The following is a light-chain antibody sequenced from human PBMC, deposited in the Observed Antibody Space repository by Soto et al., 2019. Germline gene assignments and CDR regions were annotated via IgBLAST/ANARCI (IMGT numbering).Light chain of an antibody. Sequence: DIQMTQSPSSLPASVGDRVTITCRASQSISNYLNSYQQKPGKAPQILIYTASSLQSGVPSRFRGSGYGTDFTLTISSLQPEDFATYYCQQSYSSRVTFGQGTKVEIK. CDR2: TAS. CDR1: QSISNY. CDR3: QQSYSSRVT. J-gene: IGKJ1*01. V-gene: IGKV1-39*01.